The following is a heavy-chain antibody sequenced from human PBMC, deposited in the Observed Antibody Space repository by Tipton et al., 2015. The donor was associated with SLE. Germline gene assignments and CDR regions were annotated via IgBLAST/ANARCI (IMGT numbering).Heavy chain of an antibody. CDR1: GGSISSSNW. Sequence: TLSLTCAVSGGSISSSNWWSWVRQPPGKGREWIGEIYHSGSTNYNPSLKSRVTISVDKSKNQFSLKLSSVTAADTAVYYCARRYCSGGSCYLGAFDIWGQGTMVTVSS. CDR3: ARRYCSGGSCYLGAFDI. V-gene: IGHV4-4*02. D-gene: IGHD2-15*01. CDR2: IYHSGST. J-gene: IGHJ3*02.